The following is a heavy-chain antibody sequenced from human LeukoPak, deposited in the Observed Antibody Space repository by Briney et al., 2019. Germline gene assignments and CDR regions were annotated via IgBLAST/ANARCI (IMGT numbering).Heavy chain of an antibody. Sequence: PSETLSLTCTVSGGSISSYYWSWIWQPPGKGLEWIGHIYYSGSTNYNPSLKSRVTISVDTSKNQFSLKLSSVTAADTAVYYCARDYYDSSGYWYWFDPWGQGTLVTVSS. V-gene: IGHV4-59*01. CDR2: IYYSGST. J-gene: IGHJ5*02. CDR1: GGSISSYY. CDR3: ARDYYDSSGYWYWFDP. D-gene: IGHD3-22*01.